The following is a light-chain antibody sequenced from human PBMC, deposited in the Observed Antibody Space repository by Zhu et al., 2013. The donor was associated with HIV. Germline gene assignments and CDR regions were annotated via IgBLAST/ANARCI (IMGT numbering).Light chain of an antibody. J-gene: IGKJ3*01. CDR1: QSVSSY. CDR3: QQYGSPPPFT. Sequence: EIVLTQSPATLSLSPGERATLSCRASQSVSSYLAWYQQKPGQAPRLLIYDASNRATGIPARFSGSGSGTDFTLTISRLEPEDFGVYYCQQYGSPPPFTFGPGTKVDIK. V-gene: IGKV3-11*01. CDR2: DAS.